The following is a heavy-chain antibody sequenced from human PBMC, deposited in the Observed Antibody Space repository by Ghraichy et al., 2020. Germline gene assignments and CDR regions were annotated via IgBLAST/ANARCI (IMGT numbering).Heavy chain of an antibody. J-gene: IGHJ6*02. Sequence: GSLRLSCAASGFTFDDYTMHWVRQAPGKGLEWVSLVSWDGGITYYADSVKGRFTISRDNSKNSLHLQMNSLRTEDTALYYCAKDMLAVTNSPIYSFDYGMDVWGQGTTVTVSS. CDR2: VSWDGGIT. CDR3: AKDMLAVTNSPIYSFDYGMDV. D-gene: IGHD2-21*02. V-gene: IGHV3-43*01. CDR1: GFTFDDYT.